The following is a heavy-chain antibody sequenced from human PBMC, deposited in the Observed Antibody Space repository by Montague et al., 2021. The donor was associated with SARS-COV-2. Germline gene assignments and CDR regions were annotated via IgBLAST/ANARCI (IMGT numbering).Heavy chain of an antibody. CDR1: GGSISSSRYY. D-gene: IGHD5-12*01. J-gene: IGHJ6*02. V-gene: IGHV4-39*01. Sequence: SEILSLTRTVSGGSISSSRYYWGWIRQPPGKGLEWIGSIYYSGSTYYNPSLKSRVTISVDTSRNQFSLKLSSVTAADTAVYYCARLYSGYDYYYGMDVWGQGTTVTVSS. CDR3: ARLYSGYDYYYGMDV. CDR2: IYYSGST.